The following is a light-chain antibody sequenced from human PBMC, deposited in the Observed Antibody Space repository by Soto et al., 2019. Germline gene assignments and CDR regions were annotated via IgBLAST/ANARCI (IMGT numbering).Light chain of an antibody. CDR1: QSVSSNY. Sequence: EIVLTQSPGTLSLSPWQRATLSCRASQSVSSNYLAWYQQKPGQAPRLLIFGASSRATGIPARFSGSGSGTDFTLTITRLEPEDFAVYFCLRYSSSPWTFGQGTKVDIK. V-gene: IGKV3-20*01. J-gene: IGKJ1*01. CDR3: LRYSSSPWT. CDR2: GAS.